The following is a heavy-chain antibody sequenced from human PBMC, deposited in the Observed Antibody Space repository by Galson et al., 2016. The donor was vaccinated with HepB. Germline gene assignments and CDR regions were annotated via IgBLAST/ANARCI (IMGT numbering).Heavy chain of an antibody. CDR2: IFDGGET. CDR3: ARTAHYAFDF. D-gene: IGHD2-21*02. V-gene: IGHV3-53*01. CDR1: GFTVSTNY. Sequence: SLRLSCAASGFTVSTNYASWARQAPGRGLEWVSIIFDGGETYYAGSVRGRFTISRDNFKNMVHLQMNGLTAEDTAVYFCARTAHYAFDFWGQGTVVTVSS. J-gene: IGHJ3*01.